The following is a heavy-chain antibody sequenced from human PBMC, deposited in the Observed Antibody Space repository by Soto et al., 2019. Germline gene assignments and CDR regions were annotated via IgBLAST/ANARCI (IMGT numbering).Heavy chain of an antibody. Sequence: EVQLLETGGGLVQPGGSLRLSCAASGFTFSSYAMSCVRQAPGKGLEWVSAISGSGGSTYYADSVKGRFTISRDNSKNTLYLQMNSLRAEDTAGYYCAKVIAAAGTGYWFDPWGQGTLVTVSS. CDR2: ISGSGGST. D-gene: IGHD6-13*01. J-gene: IGHJ5*02. V-gene: IGHV3-23*01. CDR1: GFTFSSYA. CDR3: AKVIAAAGTGYWFDP.